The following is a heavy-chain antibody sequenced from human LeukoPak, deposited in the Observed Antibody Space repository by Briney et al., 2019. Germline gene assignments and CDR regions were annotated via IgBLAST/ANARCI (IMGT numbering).Heavy chain of an antibody. CDR1: GFPFSSYA. V-gene: IGHV3-23*01. Sequence: PGGSLRLSCAASGFPFSSYAMSWVRQAPGKGLEWVSVIIGSGGSTFYADSVKGRFTISRDNSKNTLYLQMNSLRAEDTAVYYCAKQPISGSSTWYFDCWGQGTLVTVSS. J-gene: IGHJ4*02. D-gene: IGHD6-13*01. CDR3: AKQPISGSSTWYFDC. CDR2: IIGSGGST.